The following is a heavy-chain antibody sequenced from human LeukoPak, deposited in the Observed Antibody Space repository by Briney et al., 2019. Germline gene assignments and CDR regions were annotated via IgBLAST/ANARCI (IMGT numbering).Heavy chain of an antibody. D-gene: IGHD3-3*01. Sequence: ASVKVSCKASGYTFTGYYMHWVRQAPGQGLEWMGWINPNSGGTNYAQEFQGRVTMTRDTSISTAYMELSRLRSDDTAVYYCARVPIFGMVIEAFDIWGQGTMVTVSS. V-gene: IGHV1-2*02. CDR2: INPNSGGT. J-gene: IGHJ3*02. CDR3: ARVPIFGMVIEAFDI. CDR1: GYTFTGYY.